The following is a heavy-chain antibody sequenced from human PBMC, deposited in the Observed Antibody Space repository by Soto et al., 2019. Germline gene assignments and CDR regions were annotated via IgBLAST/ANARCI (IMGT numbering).Heavy chain of an antibody. CDR1: GFTFSNYG. CDR3: ARDAELDGYLG. Sequence: GGSLRLSCAASGFTFSNYGMNWVRQAPGKGLEWVSSISSSSSYIYYADSVKGRFTISRDNAKNSLYLQMNSLRAEDTAVYYCARDAELDGYLGWGQGTLVTVSS. V-gene: IGHV3-21*01. J-gene: IGHJ4*02. D-gene: IGHD5-12*01. CDR2: ISSSSSYI.